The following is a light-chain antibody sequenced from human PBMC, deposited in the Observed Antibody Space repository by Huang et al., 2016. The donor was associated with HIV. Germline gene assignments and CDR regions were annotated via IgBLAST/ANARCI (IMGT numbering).Light chain of an antibody. V-gene: IGKV3-15*01. CDR3: QQYNKWPPYT. Sequence: VMTQSPATLSVSPGERATLSCRASESILRNLAWYQQRPGQPPRLRIYGASVRLPGIPERFRGSGSGTEFSLTISSLQSEDFAVYYCQQYNKWPPYTYGQGTKLEIK. J-gene: IGKJ2*01. CDR2: GAS. CDR1: ESILRN.